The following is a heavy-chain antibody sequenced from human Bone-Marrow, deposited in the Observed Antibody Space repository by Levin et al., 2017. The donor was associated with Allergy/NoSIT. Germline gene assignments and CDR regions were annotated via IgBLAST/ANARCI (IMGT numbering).Heavy chain of an antibody. J-gene: IGHJ6*02. CDR1: GFTFSSYG. V-gene: IGHV3-33*01. D-gene: IGHD3-10*01. CDR3: ARDTFPMGSYYYYGMDV. CDR2: IWYDGSNK. Sequence: GGSLRLSCAASGFTFSSYGMHWVRQAPGKGLEWVAVIWYDGSNKYYADSVKGRFTISRDNSKNTLYLQMNSLRAEDTAVYYCARDTFPMGSYYYYGMDVWGQGTTVTVSS.